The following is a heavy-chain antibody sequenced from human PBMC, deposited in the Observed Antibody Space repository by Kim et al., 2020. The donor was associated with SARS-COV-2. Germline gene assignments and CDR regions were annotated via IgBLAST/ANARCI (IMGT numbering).Heavy chain of an antibody. V-gene: IGHV3-30*18. D-gene: IGHD3-3*01. CDR1: GFTFSSHG. J-gene: IGHJ6*02. CDR3: TKGGVVRWYYGVDV. CDR2: ILSDGSKK. Sequence: GGSLRLSCAASGFTFSSHGLHWVRQAPGKGLEWVAVILSDGSKKYYADSVKGRFTISRDNSKNTLYLQMNSLRAEDTAVYYCTKGGVVRWYYGVDVWG.